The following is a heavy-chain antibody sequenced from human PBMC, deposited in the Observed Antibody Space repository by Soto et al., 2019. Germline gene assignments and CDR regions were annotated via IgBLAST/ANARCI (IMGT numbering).Heavy chain of an antibody. V-gene: IGHV3-23*01. J-gene: IGHJ5*02. CDR3: AKLVRGTNWFDP. Sequence: PGGSLRLSCAASGFAFSSYAMSWVRQAPGKGLEWVSAISGSGGSTYYADSVKGRFTISRDNSKNTLYLQMNSLRAEDTAVYYCAKLVRGTNWFDPWGQGTLVTVSS. CDR2: ISGSGGST. CDR1: GFAFSSYA. D-gene: IGHD3-10*01.